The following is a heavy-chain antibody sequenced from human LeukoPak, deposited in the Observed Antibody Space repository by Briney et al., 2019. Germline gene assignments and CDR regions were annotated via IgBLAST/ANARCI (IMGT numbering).Heavy chain of an antibody. Sequence: GGSLRLSCAASGFTFSSYAMSWVRQAPGKGLEWVSAISGSGGSTYYADFVKGRFTISRDNSKNTLYLQMNSLRAEDTVVYYCAKSQLLWFGEFNYWGQGTLVTVSS. CDR3: AKSQLLWFGEFNY. CDR1: GFTFSSYA. CDR2: ISGSGGST. D-gene: IGHD3-10*01. V-gene: IGHV3-23*01. J-gene: IGHJ4*02.